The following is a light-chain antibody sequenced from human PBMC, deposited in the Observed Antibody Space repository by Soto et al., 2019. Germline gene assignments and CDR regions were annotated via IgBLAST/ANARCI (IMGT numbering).Light chain of an antibody. Sequence: IRLTQSPSSLSASVGDRFTITCLASQGISSYLAWYQQKPGKAPNLLIYAASTLQSGVPSRFSGSGSGTDFTLTISSLQPEDFAIYYCQQLNSYPFTFGEGTKVEIK. J-gene: IGKJ4*01. CDR3: QQLNSYPFT. CDR1: QGISSY. V-gene: IGKV1-9*01. CDR2: AAS.